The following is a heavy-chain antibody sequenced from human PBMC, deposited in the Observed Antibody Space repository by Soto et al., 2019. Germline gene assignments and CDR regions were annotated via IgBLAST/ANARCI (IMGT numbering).Heavy chain of an antibody. V-gene: IGHV1-2*02. D-gene: IGHD6-6*01. CDR2: INAHSGGT. CDR3: AKDLTRQLAYWLDP. Sequence: ASVKVSCKASGFSFTGYYIHWLRQAPGQGLEWMGWINAHSGGTEYAQKFQGRVTLTRDTSIATAYLILTSLTSDDTALYYCAKDLTRQLAYWLDPWGQGTQVTVSS. CDR1: GFSFTGYY. J-gene: IGHJ5*02.